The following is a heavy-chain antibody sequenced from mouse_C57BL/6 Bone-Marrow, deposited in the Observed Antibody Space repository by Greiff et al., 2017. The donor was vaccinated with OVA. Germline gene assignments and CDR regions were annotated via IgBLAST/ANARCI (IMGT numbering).Heavy chain of an antibody. CDR3: ANWGYYFDY. V-gene: IGHV3-6*01. Sequence: LMESGPGLVKPSQSLSLTCSVTGYSITSGYYWNWIRQFPGNKLEWMGYISYDGSNNYNPSLKNRISITRDTSKNQFFLKLNSVTTEDTATYYCANWGYYFDYWGQGTTLTVSS. J-gene: IGHJ2*01. D-gene: IGHD4-1*01. CDR1: GYSITSGYY. CDR2: ISYDGSN.